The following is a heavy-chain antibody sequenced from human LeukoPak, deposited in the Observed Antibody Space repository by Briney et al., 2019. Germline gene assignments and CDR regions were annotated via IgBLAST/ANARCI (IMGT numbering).Heavy chain of an antibody. CDR3: ATEGYRHNDFWSGYYSKYYYYYYMDV. Sequence: GGSLRLSCAASGFTFSSYAMHWVRQAPGKGLEWVAVISYDGSNKYYADSVKGRFTISRDNSKNTLNLQMNSLRAEDTAVYYCATEGYRHNDFWSGYYSKYYYYYYMDVWGKGTTVTVSS. D-gene: IGHD3-3*01. J-gene: IGHJ6*03. V-gene: IGHV3-30*04. CDR1: GFTFSSYA. CDR2: ISYDGSNK.